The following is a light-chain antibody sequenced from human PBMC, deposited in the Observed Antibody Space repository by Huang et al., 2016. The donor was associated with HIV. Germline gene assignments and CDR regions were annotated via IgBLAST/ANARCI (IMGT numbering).Light chain of an antibody. CDR3: QQTYSAPQWT. CDR1: HTISNY. CDR2: AAS. V-gene: IGKV1-39*01. J-gene: IGKJ1*01. Sequence: DIQMTQSPSSLSASLGDRVTITCRASHTISNYLNWYQLKPGQAPKLLIYAASSLQRGVPSRFTGSGSGTDFTLTISNLQHEDFATYYCQQTYSAPQWTFGQGTKVDFK.